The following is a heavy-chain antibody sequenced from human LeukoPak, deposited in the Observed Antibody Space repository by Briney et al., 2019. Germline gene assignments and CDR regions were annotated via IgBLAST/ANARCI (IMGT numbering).Heavy chain of an antibody. CDR2: IFYSGST. D-gene: IGHD3-22*01. V-gene: IGHV4-39*01. J-gene: IGHJ4*02. CDR1: GGSISSSDYY. CDR3: ARTAAEGRGYYY. Sequence: SETLSLTCTGSGGSISSSDYYWGWIRQPPGKGLEWIGTIFYSGSTFYNPSLKSRVTISVDTSKNQFSLNLSSVTAADTAVYYCARTAAEGRGYYYWGQGTLVTVSS.